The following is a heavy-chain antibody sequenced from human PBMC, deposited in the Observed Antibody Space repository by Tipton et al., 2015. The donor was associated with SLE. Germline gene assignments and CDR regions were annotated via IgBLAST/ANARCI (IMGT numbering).Heavy chain of an antibody. CDR3: AKASSELRYYYYYAMDV. J-gene: IGHJ6*02. D-gene: IGHD1-26*01. CDR2: INWNSDRL. CDR1: GFTFDNYS. Sequence: SLRLSCAVSGFTFDNYSMHWVRQLPGKGLEWVSGINWNSDRLDYADSVRSRFTIPRDNAKNSLYLQMNSLRAEDTALYYCAKASSELRYYYYYAMDVWGQGTTVTVSS. V-gene: IGHV3-9*01.